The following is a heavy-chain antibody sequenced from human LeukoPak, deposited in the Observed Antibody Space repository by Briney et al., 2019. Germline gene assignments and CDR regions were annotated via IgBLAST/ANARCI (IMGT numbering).Heavy chain of an antibody. CDR1: GYTFTSYG. CDR2: ISAYNGNT. CDR3: ARDRGYYGSGSYYLRSRFDP. Sequence: ASVKVSCKASGYTFTSYGISWVRQAPGQGLEWMGWISAYNGNTNYAQKLQGRVTMTTDTSTSTAYMELRSLRSDDTAVYYCARDRGYYGSGSYYLRSRFDPWGQGTLVTVSS. D-gene: IGHD3-10*01. J-gene: IGHJ5*02. V-gene: IGHV1-18*01.